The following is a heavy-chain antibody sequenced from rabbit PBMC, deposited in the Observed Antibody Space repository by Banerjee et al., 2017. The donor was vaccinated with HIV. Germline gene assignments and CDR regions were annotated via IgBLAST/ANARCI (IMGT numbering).Heavy chain of an antibody. V-gene: IGHV1S40*01. CDR3: AREGASSSSDLDL. Sequence: QSLEESGGDLVKPEGSLTLTCTASGFSFSSSYYMCWVRQAPGKGLEWIACIITGSSGTTYYASWAKGRFTISKTSSTTVTLQMTSLTAADTATYFCAREGASSSSDLDLWGQGTLVTVS. D-gene: IGHD1-1*01. CDR1: GFSFSSSYY. J-gene: IGHJ4*01. CDR2: IITGSSGTT.